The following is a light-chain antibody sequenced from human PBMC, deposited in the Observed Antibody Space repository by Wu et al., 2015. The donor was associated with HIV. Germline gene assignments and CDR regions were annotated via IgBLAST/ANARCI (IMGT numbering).Light chain of an antibody. CDR2: SAS. CDR3: QKXNVAPWT. Sequence: DIQMTQSPSSLSASIGDRVTITCRTSQGISNYLAWYQQKPGKVPRVLIYSASTLQSGVPSRFSGSGYGTDFTLTISSLQPEDVATYYCQKXNVAPWTFGRRDQGGDQT. J-gene: IGKJ1*01. CDR1: QGISNY. V-gene: IGKV1-27*01.